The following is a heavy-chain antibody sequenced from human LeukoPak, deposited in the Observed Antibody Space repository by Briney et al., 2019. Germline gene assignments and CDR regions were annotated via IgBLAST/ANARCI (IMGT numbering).Heavy chain of an antibody. CDR1: GFTFSGSA. CDR2: ISYDGSNK. D-gene: IGHD6-6*01. V-gene: IGHV3-30*04. Sequence: GGSLRLSCAASGFTFSGSAMHWVRQAPGKGLEWVAVISYDGSNKYYADSVKGRFTISRDNSKNTLYLQMNSLRAEDTAVYYCACAARGAFDIWGQGTMVTVSS. CDR3: ACAARGAFDI. J-gene: IGHJ3*02.